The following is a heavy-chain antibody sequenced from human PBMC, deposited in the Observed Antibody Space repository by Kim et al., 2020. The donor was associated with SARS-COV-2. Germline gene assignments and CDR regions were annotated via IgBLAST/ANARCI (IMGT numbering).Heavy chain of an antibody. V-gene: IGHV4-34*01. Sequence: NPSLKSRVTISVDTSKNQFSLKLSSVTAADTAVYYCARAPNYYGSDPFDYWGQGTLVTVSS. D-gene: IGHD3-10*01. J-gene: IGHJ4*02. CDR3: ARAPNYYGSDPFDY.